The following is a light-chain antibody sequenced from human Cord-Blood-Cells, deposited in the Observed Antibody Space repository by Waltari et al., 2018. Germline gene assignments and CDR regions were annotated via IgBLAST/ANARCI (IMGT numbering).Light chain of an antibody. Sequence: EIVLTQSPGTLSLSPGERATLSCRARQSVSSSYLAWYQQKPGQAPRLLIYGASSRATGIPDRFSGSGSETDFTLTISRLEPEDFAVYYCQQYGSSPWTFGQGTKVEIK. CDR3: QQYGSSPWT. V-gene: IGKV3-20*01. CDR1: QSVSSSY. CDR2: GAS. J-gene: IGKJ1*01.